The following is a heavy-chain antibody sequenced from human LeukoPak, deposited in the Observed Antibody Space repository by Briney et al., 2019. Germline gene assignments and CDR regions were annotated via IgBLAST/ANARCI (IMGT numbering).Heavy chain of an antibody. CDR2: IYYSGST. CDR1: GGSISSYY. D-gene: IGHD2-2*01. V-gene: IGHV4-59*01. Sequence: PSETLSLTCTVSGGSISSYYWSWIRQPPGKGLEWIGYIYYSGSTNYNPSLKGRVTISVDTSKNQFSLKLSSVTAADTAVYYCARGYCSSTSCQRGHNWFDPWGQGTLVTVSS. CDR3: ARGYCSSTSCQRGHNWFDP. J-gene: IGHJ5*02.